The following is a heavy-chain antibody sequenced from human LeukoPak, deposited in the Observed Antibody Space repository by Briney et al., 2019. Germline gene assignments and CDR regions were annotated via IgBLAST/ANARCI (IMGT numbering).Heavy chain of an antibody. Sequence: GGSLRLSCAASGFTFSSYSMNWVRQAPEKGLVWVSRIVGDGSRTAYADSVKGRFTISRDNAKNTLYLQMNSLRGEDTAVYYCARVAVGGTRAFDIWGQGTMVTVSS. CDR3: ARVAVGGTRAFDI. CDR2: IVGDGSRT. V-gene: IGHV3-74*01. CDR1: GFTFSSYS. D-gene: IGHD6-19*01. J-gene: IGHJ3*02.